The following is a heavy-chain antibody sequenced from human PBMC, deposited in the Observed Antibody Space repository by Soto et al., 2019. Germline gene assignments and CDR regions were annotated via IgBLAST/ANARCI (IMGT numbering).Heavy chain of an antibody. CDR1: GFTFSSYW. CDR3: AREGPVEGYSSGWYVFWFDP. V-gene: IGHV3-7*03. D-gene: IGHD6-19*01. CDR2: IKQDGSEK. Sequence: TGGSLRLSCAASGFTFSSYWMSWVRQAPGKGLEWVANIKQDGSEKYYVDSVKGRFTISRDNAKNSLYLQMNSLRAEDTAVYYCAREGPVEGYSSGWYVFWFDPWGQGTLVTVSS. J-gene: IGHJ5*02.